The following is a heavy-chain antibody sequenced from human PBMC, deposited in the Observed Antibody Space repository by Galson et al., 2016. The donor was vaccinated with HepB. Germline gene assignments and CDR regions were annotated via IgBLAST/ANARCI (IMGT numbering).Heavy chain of an antibody. D-gene: IGHD6-13*01. V-gene: IGHV4-34*01. J-gene: IGHJ6*02. CDR1: GFIVSNNY. CDR2: INHSGST. Sequence: LRLSCAASGFIVSNNYMNWVRQAPGKGLEWIGEINHSGSTNYNPSLKSRLPISVDTSKNHLSLKLRSVTAADAAVYYCARAIRGVLASADVYGLDVWGQGTTVTVSS. CDR3: ARAIRGVLASADVYGLDV.